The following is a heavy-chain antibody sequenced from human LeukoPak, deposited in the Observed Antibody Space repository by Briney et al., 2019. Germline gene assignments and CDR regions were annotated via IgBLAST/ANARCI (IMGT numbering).Heavy chain of an antibody. CDR3: ARDLHDAFDI. V-gene: IGHV4-59*01. Sequence: SETLSLTCIVSGGSMSGYYWSWIRQPPGKGLEWIGYIYYSGSTNYNPSLKSRVTISVDTSKNQFSLRLSSVTAADTAVYYCARDLHDAFDIWGQGTVVTVSS. CDR1: GGSMSGYY. CDR2: IYYSGST. J-gene: IGHJ3*02.